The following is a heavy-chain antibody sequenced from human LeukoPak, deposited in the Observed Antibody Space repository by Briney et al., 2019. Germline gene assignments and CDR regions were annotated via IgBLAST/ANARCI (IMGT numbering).Heavy chain of an antibody. V-gene: IGHV4-39*01. D-gene: IGHD6-19*01. Sequence: SETLSLTCTVSGGSISSSSYYWGWIRQPPGKGLEWVGSIYYSGSTYYNPSLKSRVTISVDTSKNQFSLKLSSVTAADTAVYYCAAPRGYSSGWYSPLNWFDPWGQGTLVTVSS. CDR3: AAPRGYSSGWYSPLNWFDP. CDR1: GGSISSSSYY. J-gene: IGHJ5*02. CDR2: IYYSGST.